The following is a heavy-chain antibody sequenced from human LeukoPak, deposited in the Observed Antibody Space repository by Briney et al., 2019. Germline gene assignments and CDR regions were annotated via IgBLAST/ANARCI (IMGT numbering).Heavy chain of an antibody. Sequence: SETLSLTCTVSGGSISSSNYYWGWIRQPPGKGLEWIGSIYYSGSTYYNPSLKSRLTISVDTSKNQFSLKLSSVTAADTAVYYCVGFGPFDAFDIWGQGTMVTVSS. D-gene: IGHD3-10*01. CDR2: IYYSGST. CDR3: VGFGPFDAFDI. V-gene: IGHV4-39*01. J-gene: IGHJ3*02. CDR1: GGSISSSNYY.